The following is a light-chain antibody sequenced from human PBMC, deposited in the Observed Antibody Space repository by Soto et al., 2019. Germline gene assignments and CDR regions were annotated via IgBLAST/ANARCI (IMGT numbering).Light chain of an antibody. Sequence: QSVLTQPASVSGSPGQSITISCTGTSSDVGNYNYVSWHQHHPGKAPKLMINDVSNRPPGVSSRFSGSKSGNTASLTISGLQAEDEADYYCSSYTSSDPYVFGTGTKVTVL. J-gene: IGLJ1*01. CDR3: SSYTSSDPYV. CDR2: DVS. V-gene: IGLV2-14*03. CDR1: SSDVGNYNY.